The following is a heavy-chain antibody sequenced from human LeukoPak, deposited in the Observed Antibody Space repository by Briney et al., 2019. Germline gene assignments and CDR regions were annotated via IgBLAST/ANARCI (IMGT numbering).Heavy chain of an antibody. D-gene: IGHD5-18*01. V-gene: IGHV3-21*04. CDR2: ISSSSSYI. CDR3: ANFVDTSMGGNDY. Sequence: KPGGSLRLSCAASGFTFSSYSMNWVRQAPGKGLEWVSSISSSSSYIYYADSVKGRFTISRDNAKNSLYLQMNSLRAEDTALYYCANFVDTSMGGNDYWGQGTLVTVSS. CDR1: GFTFSSYS. J-gene: IGHJ4*02.